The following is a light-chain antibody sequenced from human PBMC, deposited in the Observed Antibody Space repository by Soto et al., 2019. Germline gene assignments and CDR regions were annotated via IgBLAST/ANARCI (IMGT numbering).Light chain of an antibody. CDR3: QQYSNWSPYT. J-gene: IGKJ2*01. CDR1: QSIGSR. Sequence: DIQMTQSPSTLSASVGDRVTITCRASQSIGSRLAWYRQKPGKAPNLLIYGASTLEGAVPSRFSGSGSGTEFTLTISSLQPDDFATYYCQQYSNWSPYTFGQGTKLEI. V-gene: IGKV1-5*03. CDR2: GAS.